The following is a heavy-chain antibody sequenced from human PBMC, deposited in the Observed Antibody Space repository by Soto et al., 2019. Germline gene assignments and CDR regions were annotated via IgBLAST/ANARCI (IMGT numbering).Heavy chain of an antibody. CDR2: IIPIFGTA. Sequence: QVQLVQSGAEVKKPGSSVKVSCKASGGTFSSYAISWVRQAPGQGLEWMGGIIPIFGTANYAQKFQGRVTITADESTSTDYMELSSLRSEDTAVYYCARVVGGKGSYHFDYWGQGTLVTVSS. J-gene: IGHJ4*02. CDR3: ARVVGGKGSYHFDY. V-gene: IGHV1-69*01. CDR1: GGTFSSYA. D-gene: IGHD2-15*01.